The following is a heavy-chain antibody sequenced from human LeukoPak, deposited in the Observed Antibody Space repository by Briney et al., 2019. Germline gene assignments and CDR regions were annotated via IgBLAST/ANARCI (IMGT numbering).Heavy chain of an antibody. J-gene: IGHJ4*02. CDR3: ARAGLYDSSGYYYLLNDY. CDR2: IYYSGST. CDR1: GGSISSSSYY. Sequence: PSETLSLTCTVSGGSISSSSYYWGWIRQPPGKGLGWIGSIYYSGSTYYNPSLKRRVTISVDTSKNQFSLKLSSVTAADTAVYYCARAGLYDSSGYYYLLNDYWGQGTLVTVSS. V-gene: IGHV4-39*01. D-gene: IGHD3-22*01.